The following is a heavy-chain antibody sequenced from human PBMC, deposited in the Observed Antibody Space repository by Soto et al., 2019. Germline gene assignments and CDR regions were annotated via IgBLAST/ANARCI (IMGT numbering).Heavy chain of an antibody. Sequence: QVQLQQWGAGLLKPSETLSLTCAVHGGSFSGFYWTWIRQPPGKGLEWIGEINHSGSSNYNPPLKSRVTMSLDTSRNQFSLSLNSVTAADTAVYYCARMAGPWYFDLWGRGPLVTVSS. CDR1: GGSFSGFY. CDR2: INHSGSS. CDR3: ARMAGPWYFDL. V-gene: IGHV4-34*01. J-gene: IGHJ2*01.